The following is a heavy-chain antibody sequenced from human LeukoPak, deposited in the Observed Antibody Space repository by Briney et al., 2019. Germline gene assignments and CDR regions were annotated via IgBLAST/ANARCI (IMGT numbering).Heavy chain of an antibody. CDR1: GFTVSSNY. Sequence: QLGGSLRLSCAVSGFTVSSNYMSWVRQAPGKGLEWVSVLYNGGNTYYADSVKGRFTVSRDNSKNTLYLQMNSLRAEDTAVYYCARVSRSSTSCYDYWGQGTLVTVSS. CDR2: LYNGGNT. CDR3: ARVSRSSTSCYDY. V-gene: IGHV3-53*05. D-gene: IGHD2-2*01. J-gene: IGHJ4*02.